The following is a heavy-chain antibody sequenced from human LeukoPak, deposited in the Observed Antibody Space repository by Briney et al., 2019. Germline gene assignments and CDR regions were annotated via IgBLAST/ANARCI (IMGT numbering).Heavy chain of an antibody. Sequence: GASVKVSCKASGYTFTDYYIHWVRQAPGQGLEWMGWFNPYSGGTNYAEKFQGRVTMTRDTSISTAYMELSRLRSDDTAVHYCARAASIAARYYYYYGMDVWGQGTTVTVSS. CDR1: GYTFTDYY. J-gene: IGHJ6*02. D-gene: IGHD6-6*01. CDR2: FNPYSGGT. CDR3: ARAASIAARYYYYYGMDV. V-gene: IGHV1-2*02.